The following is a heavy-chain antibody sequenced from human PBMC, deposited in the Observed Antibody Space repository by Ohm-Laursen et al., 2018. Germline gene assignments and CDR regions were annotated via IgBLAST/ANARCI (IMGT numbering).Heavy chain of an antibody. D-gene: IGHD1-26*01. CDR2: ISNSGSAI. Sequence: SLRLSCAAFGFTFSNAWMNWVRQAPGKGLEWVSHISNSGSAIRYADSVKGRFTVSRDNAKNSLYLQMNSLRDEDTAIYYCVKECGGTYNFWGQGTLVSVSS. J-gene: IGHJ4*02. CDR1: GFTFSNAW. CDR3: VKECGGTYNF. V-gene: IGHV3-48*02.